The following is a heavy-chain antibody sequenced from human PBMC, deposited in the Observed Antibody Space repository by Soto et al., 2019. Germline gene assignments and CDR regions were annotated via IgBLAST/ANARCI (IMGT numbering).Heavy chain of an antibody. CDR2: MNPNSANT. J-gene: IGHJ4*02. CDR1: GYTFTSYD. V-gene: IGHV1-8*01. D-gene: IGHD3-22*01. CDR3: AREKSSGYYYDY. Sequence: QVQLVQSGAEVKKPWASVKVSCKASGYTFTSYDINWVRQATGQGLEWMGWMNPNSANTAYAQKFQGRVTMTRNTSISTAYMELSSLRSEDTAVYYCAREKSSGYYYDYWGQGTLVTVSS.